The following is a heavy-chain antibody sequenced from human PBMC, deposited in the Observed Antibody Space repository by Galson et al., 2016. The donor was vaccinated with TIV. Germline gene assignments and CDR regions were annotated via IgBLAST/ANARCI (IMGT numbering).Heavy chain of an antibody. V-gene: IGHV3-23*01. CDR2: ISGGGGSS. J-gene: IGHJ2*01. Sequence: SLRLSCAASGFTFSSYALTWVRQAPGKGLEWVSAISGGGGSSYYGDSVKGRFTISRDNSMNTLYLQMNSLRAEDTAVYYCAKDSGSYFSYWYFDLWGRGTLVTVSS. CDR3: AKDSGSYFSYWYFDL. CDR1: GFTFSSYA. D-gene: IGHD3-10*01.